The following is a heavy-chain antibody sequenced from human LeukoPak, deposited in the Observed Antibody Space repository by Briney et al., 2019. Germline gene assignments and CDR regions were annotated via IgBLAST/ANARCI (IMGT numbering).Heavy chain of an antibody. CDR3: AKNLESCSSGGSCYQFDP. CDR1: GGSIRSFY. J-gene: IGHJ5*02. Sequence: SETLSLTCTVSGGSIRSFYWSWIRQPPGKGLEWIGYTFYSGSTTYNPSLKSRVTMSVDTSKSQFSLRLSSVTAADTAVYYCAKNLESCSSGGSCYQFDPWGQGTLVTVSS. D-gene: IGHD2-15*01. CDR2: TFYSGST. V-gene: IGHV4-59*01.